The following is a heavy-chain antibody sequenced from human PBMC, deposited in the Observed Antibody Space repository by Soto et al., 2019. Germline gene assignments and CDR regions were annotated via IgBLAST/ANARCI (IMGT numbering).Heavy chain of an antibody. CDR2: ISYDGSNK. D-gene: IGHD2-2*01. V-gene: IGHV3-30*18. CDR3: AKEDLPASEYYGMDV. Sequence: GGSLRLSCAASGFTFSSYGMHWVRQAPGKGLEWVAVISYDGSNKYYADSVKGRFTISRDNSKNTLYLQMNSLRAEDTAVYYCAKEDLPASEYYGMDVWGQGTTVTVSS. J-gene: IGHJ6*02. CDR1: GFTFSSYG.